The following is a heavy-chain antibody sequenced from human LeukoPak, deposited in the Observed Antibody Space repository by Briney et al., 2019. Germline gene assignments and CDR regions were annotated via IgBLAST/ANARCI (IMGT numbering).Heavy chain of an antibody. D-gene: IGHD5-18*01. V-gene: IGHV4-4*07. CDR2: IYTSGST. CDR1: GGSISSYY. J-gene: IGHJ4*02. Sequence: SETLSLTCTVSGGSISSYYWSWIRQPAGKGLEWIGRIYTSGSTNYNPSLKSRVTISVDTSKNQFSLKLSSVTAADTAVYYCARNGGERGYSYGYIDYWGQGTLVTVSS. CDR3: ARNGGERGYSYGYIDY.